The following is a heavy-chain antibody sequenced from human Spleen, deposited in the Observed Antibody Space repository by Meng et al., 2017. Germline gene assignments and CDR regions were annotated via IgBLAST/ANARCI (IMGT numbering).Heavy chain of an antibody. V-gene: IGHV1-24*01. CDR2: FDPEDGEI. Sequence: QVQLVQSGAEVKKPGASVNVSCKVSGYTLTELSMHWVRQAPGKGLEWMGGFDPEDGEIIYAQKFQGRVTRTEDTSTDTAYMELSSLRSEDTAMYYCLTDSSGFQGWGQGTLVTVSS. D-gene: IGHD3-22*01. CDR3: LTDSSGFQG. CDR1: GYTLTELS. J-gene: IGHJ4*02.